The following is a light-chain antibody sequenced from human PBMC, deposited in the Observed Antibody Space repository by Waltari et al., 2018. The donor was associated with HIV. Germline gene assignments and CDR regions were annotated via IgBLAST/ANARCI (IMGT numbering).Light chain of an antibody. J-gene: IGLJ3*02. CDR2: STN. CDR3: VMYMGSGPWV. Sequence: QTVVTQEPSFSVSPGGTVTLTCGLRSGSVSTSYYPSWYQQTPGQAPRTLIYSTNTRSSGVPDRFSGSILENKAALTITGAQADDESDYYCVMYMGSGPWVFGGGTKLTVL. CDR1: SGSVSTSYY. V-gene: IGLV8-61*01.